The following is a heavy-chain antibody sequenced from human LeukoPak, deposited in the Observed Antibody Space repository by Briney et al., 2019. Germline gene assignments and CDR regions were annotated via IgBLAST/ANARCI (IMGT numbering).Heavy chain of an antibody. CDR2: IWYDGSNK. Sequence: PGGSLRLSCAASGFTFSSYGMHWVRQAPGKGLEWVAVIWYDGSNKYYADSVKGRFTISRDNSKNTLYLQMNSLRAEDTAVYYCARSQYCSGGSCYRLGDYWGQGTLVTVSS. V-gene: IGHV3-33*01. D-gene: IGHD2-15*01. J-gene: IGHJ4*02. CDR3: ARSQYCSGGSCYRLGDY. CDR1: GFTFSSYG.